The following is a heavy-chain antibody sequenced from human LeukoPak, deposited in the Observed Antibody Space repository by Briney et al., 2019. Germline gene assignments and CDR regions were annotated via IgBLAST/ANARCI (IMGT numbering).Heavy chain of an antibody. V-gene: IGHV1-2*02. CDR2: INPNSGGT. Sequence: GASVKVSCKASGYTFTGYYMHWVRQAPGQGLEWMGWINPNSGGTNYAQKFQGRVTMTRDTSISTAYMELSRLRSDDTAVYYCARDGSSSWYFLGALEYYFDYWGQGTLVTVSS. CDR3: ARDGSSSWYFLGALEYYFDY. J-gene: IGHJ4*02. D-gene: IGHD6-13*01. CDR1: GYTFTGYY.